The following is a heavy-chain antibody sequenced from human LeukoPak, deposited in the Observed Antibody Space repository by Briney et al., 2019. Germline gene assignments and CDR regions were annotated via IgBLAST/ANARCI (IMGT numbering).Heavy chain of an antibody. J-gene: IGHJ4*02. V-gene: IGHV3-30*02. CDR3: AKDHLPDYYDSSGYYPFDY. CDR2: MRYDGSNK. D-gene: IGHD3-22*01. CDR1: GFTFSSYG. Sequence: GGSLRLSCAASGFTFSSYGMHWVRQAPGKGLEWVAFMRYDGSNKYYADSVKGRFTISRDNSKNTLYLQMNSLRAEDTAVYYCAKDHLPDYYDSSGYYPFDYWGQGTLVTVSS.